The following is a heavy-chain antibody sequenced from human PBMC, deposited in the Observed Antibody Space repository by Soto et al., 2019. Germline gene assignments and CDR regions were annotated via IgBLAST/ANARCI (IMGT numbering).Heavy chain of an antibody. Sequence: QVQLQESGPGLVKPSQTLSLTCTVSGGSISSGGYYWSWIRQHPGKGREWIGYIYYSGSTYYNPSLKSRVTISVDTSKNQFSLKLSSVTAADTAVYYCARATYYDFWSGRNWFDPWGQGTLVTVSS. CDR2: IYYSGST. CDR1: GGSISSGGYY. D-gene: IGHD3-3*01. V-gene: IGHV4-31*03. J-gene: IGHJ5*02. CDR3: ARATYYDFWSGRNWFDP.